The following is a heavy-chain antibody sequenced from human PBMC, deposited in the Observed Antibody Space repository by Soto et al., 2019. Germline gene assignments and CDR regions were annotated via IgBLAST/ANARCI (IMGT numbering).Heavy chain of an antibody. Sequence: QVRLHESGPGLVKPSETLSLTCTVSTDSFHDYYWSWIRQPPGKGLEWIGSIYHTGNTNYNPSLGSRFSISVDTSKIQFSLSLSSVTAADTAVYYCARDVGIHDAFDIWGQGTLVTVSS. J-gene: IGHJ3*02. CDR3: ARDVGIHDAFDI. V-gene: IGHV4-59*13. CDR2: IYHTGNT. D-gene: IGHD5-18*01. CDR1: TDSFHDYY.